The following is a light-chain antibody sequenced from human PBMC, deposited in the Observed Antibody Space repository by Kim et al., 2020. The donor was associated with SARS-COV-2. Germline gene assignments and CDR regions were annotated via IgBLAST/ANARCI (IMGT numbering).Light chain of an antibody. J-gene: IGKJ4*01. Sequence: DIQMTQSPSSVSASVGDRVTITCRASQDISIWLAWYQQKPGKAPKVLIYEASNLQSGVPSRFSGSGSGTDFTLTINSLQPEDFATYYCQQTHSFPLTFGGGTKVDIK. CDR2: EAS. CDR3: QQTHSFPLT. V-gene: IGKV1D-12*01. CDR1: QDISIW.